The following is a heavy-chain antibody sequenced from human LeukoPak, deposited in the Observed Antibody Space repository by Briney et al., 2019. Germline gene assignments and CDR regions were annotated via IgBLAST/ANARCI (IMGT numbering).Heavy chain of an antibody. CDR1: GYTFTSYY. V-gene: IGHV1-46*01. CDR3: ARAMAARRGGNWFDP. Sequence: GASVKVSCKASGYTFTSYYMHWVRQAPGQGLEWMGIINPSGGSTSYAQKFQGRVTMTRGTSTSTVYMELSSLRSEDTAVYYCARAMAARRGGNWFDPWGQGTLVTVSS. J-gene: IGHJ5*02. D-gene: IGHD6-6*01. CDR2: INPSGGST.